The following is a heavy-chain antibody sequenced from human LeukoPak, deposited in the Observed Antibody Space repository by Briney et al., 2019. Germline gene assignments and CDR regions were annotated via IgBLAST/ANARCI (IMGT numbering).Heavy chain of an antibody. Sequence: PSETLSLTCTVSGDSISSYYWSWIRQPPGKGLEWIGYISYRGSTNYNPSLKSRVTISLDTSKNQFSLKLSSVTAADTAVYYCARDSGLPDHWGQGILVTVSS. J-gene: IGHJ4*02. CDR2: ISYRGST. CDR3: ARDSGLPDH. D-gene: IGHD3-10*01. CDR1: GDSISSYY. V-gene: IGHV4-59*01.